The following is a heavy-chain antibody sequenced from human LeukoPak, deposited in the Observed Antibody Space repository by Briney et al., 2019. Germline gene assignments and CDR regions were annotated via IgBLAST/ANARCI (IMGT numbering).Heavy chain of an antibody. CDR1: GFTFSSYA. V-gene: IGHV3-30*04. CDR2: ISYDGGNK. J-gene: IGHJ4*02. CDR3: ARDIGSTTVTTMKY. D-gene: IGHD4-17*01. Sequence: QTGGSLRLSCAASGFTFSSYAMHWVRQAPGKGLEWVAVISYDGGNKYYADSVKGRFTISRDNSKNTLYLQMNSLRAEDTAVYYCARDIGSTTVTTMKYWGQGTLVTVSS.